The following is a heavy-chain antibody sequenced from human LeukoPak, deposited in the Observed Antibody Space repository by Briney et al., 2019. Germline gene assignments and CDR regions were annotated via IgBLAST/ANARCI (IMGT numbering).Heavy chain of an antibody. CDR2: IYHSGST. CDR3: ARESSGPMRYFQH. CDR1: GGSISSGGYS. D-gene: IGHD3-22*01. Sequence: PSETLSLTCAVSGGSISSGGYSWSWIRQPPGKGLEWIEYIYHSGSTYYNPSLKSRVTISVDRSKNQFSLKLSSVTAADTAVYYCARESSGPMRYFQHWGQGTLVTVSS. J-gene: IGHJ1*01. V-gene: IGHV4-30-2*01.